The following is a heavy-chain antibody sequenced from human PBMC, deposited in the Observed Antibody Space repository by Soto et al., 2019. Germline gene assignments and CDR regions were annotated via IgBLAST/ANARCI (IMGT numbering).Heavy chain of an antibody. CDR3: ARPDSSGYYLAFDN. J-gene: IGHJ4*02. CDR1: GGTFSSYT. Sequence: SVKVSCKASGGTFSSYTISWVRQAPGQGLEWMGRIIPILGIANYAQKFQGRVTITADKSTSTAYMELTSLRSEDTAVYYCARPDSSGYYLAFDNWGQGTLVTVSS. CDR2: IIPILGIA. V-gene: IGHV1-69*02. D-gene: IGHD3-22*01.